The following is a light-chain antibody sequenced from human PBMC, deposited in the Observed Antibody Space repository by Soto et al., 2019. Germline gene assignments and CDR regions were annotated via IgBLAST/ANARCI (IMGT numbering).Light chain of an antibody. V-gene: IGLV2-14*01. CDR1: SSDVGGYNY. CDR3: SSYTSGSTYV. Sequence: QSVLTQPASVSGSPGQSITISCTGTSSDVGGYNYVSWYQQHPGKAPKLMIYEVSNRPSGVSNRFSDSKSGNTASLTISGLQAEDEADYYCSSYTSGSTYVFGTGTKLTVL. CDR2: EVS. J-gene: IGLJ1*01.